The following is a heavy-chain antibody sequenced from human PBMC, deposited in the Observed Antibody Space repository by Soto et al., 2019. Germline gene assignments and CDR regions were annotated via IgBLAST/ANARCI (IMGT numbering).Heavy chain of an antibody. CDR1: GGSISGGGYS. V-gene: IGHV4-30-2*06. CDR3: ARTILSGAYGMDV. Sequence: PSETLSVTCTVAGGSISGGGYSWSWVQKSPGKGLEWIGEIYHSGSTNYNPSLKSRVSISVDKSKNQFSLKLSSVTAADTAVYYCARTILSGAYGMDVWGQGTTVTV. J-gene: IGHJ6*02. CDR2: IYHSGST. D-gene: IGHD7-27*01.